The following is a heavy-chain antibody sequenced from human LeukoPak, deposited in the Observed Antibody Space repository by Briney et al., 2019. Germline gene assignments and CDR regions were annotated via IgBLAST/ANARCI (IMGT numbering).Heavy chain of an antibody. Sequence: PGGSLRLSCAASGSTFSSYSMNWVRQAPGKGLEWVSSISSSSSYIYYADSVKGRFTISRDNAKNSLYLQMNSLRAEDTAVYYCARNKKGDRYTYGHDYWGQGTLVTVSS. CDR2: ISSSSSYI. CDR1: GSTFSSYS. J-gene: IGHJ4*02. CDR3: ARNKKGDRYTYGHDY. D-gene: IGHD5-18*01. V-gene: IGHV3-21*01.